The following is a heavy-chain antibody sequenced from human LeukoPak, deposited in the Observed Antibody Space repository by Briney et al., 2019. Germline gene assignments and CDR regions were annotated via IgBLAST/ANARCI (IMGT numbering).Heavy chain of an antibody. V-gene: IGHV1-8*01. J-gene: IGHJ4*02. CDR2: MNPNGGNT. Sequence: ASVKVSCKASGYTFTSYDINWVRQATGQGLEWMGWMNPNGGNTGYAQKFQGRVTMTRNTSISTAYMELSSLRSEDTAVYYCARISSIVAATRHVVRGLDYWGQGTLVTVSS. D-gene: IGHD2-15*01. CDR1: GYTFTSYD. CDR3: ARISSIVAATRHVVRGLDY.